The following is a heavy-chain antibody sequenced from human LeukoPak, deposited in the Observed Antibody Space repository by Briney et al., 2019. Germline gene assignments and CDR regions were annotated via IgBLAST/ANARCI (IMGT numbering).Heavy chain of an antibody. Sequence: GASVKVSCKASGYTFTSYDINWVRQAPGQGLEWMGWMNPNSGNTGYAQKFQGRVTITRNTSISTAYMELSSLRSEDTAVYYCARAMRDYYYYYYMDVWGKGTTVTVSS. J-gene: IGHJ6*03. CDR3: ARAMRDYYYYYYMDV. V-gene: IGHV1-8*03. CDR1: GYTFTSYD. CDR2: MNPNSGNT.